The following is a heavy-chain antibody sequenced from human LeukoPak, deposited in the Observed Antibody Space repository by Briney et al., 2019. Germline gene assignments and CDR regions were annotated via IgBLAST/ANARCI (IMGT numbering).Heavy chain of an antibody. Sequence: PGRSLRLSCVGSGFTFSDYYMAWIRQSPGKGLQRVSYFSPGTDGTAHADSVKGRFTISRDNGKNSLYLLMSSLTAEDTAVYYCAREFGISRAFDIWGQGTVVTVSS. J-gene: IGHJ3*02. CDR1: GFTFSDYY. V-gene: IGHV3-11*05. D-gene: IGHD3-10*01. CDR3: AREFGISRAFDI. CDR2: FSPGTDGT.